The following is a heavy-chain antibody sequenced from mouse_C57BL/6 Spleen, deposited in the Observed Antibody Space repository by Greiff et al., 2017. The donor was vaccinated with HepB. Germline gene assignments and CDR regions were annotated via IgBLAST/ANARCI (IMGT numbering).Heavy chain of an antibody. J-gene: IGHJ3*01. CDR2: IYPGDGDT. CDR3: ARSEEGNYGWFAY. CDR1: GYAFSSYW. Sequence: VQLQQSGAELVKPGASVKISCKASGYAFSSYWMNWVKQRPGKGLEWIGQIYPGDGDTNYNGKFKGKATLTADKSSRTAYMQLSSLTSEDSAVYVCARSEEGNYGWFAYWGQGTLVTVSA. D-gene: IGHD2-1*01. V-gene: IGHV1-80*01.